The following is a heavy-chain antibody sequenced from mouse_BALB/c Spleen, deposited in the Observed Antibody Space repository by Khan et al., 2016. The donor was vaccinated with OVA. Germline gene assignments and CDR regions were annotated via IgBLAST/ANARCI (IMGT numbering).Heavy chain of an antibody. CDR3: ARVGYSGTMDY. CDR2: INTYTGEP. Sequence: IKLVQSGPELKKPGETVKISCKASGYAFTNNGMNWARQAPGKGLKWMGWINTYTGEPTYAADFKGRFAFSLETSASTAYLQINNLKNEDTATYFCARVGYSGTMDYWGQGTSVTVSS. CDR1: GYAFTNNG. D-gene: IGHD2-14*01. V-gene: IGHV9-3-1*01. J-gene: IGHJ4*01.